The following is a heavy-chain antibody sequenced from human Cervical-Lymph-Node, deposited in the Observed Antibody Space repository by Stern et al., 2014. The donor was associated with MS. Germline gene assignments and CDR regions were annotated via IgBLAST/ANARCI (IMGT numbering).Heavy chain of an antibody. J-gene: IGHJ4*02. CDR2: IYHGGTT. V-gene: IGHV4-4*02. Sequence: QVQLQESGPGLVKPSGTLSLTCTVSGGSITSNNWYTWVRQPPGKGLEWIGEIYHGGTTNYNPSLKSRVTISLDKPKKQLSLKLNSVTAADTAMYYCARAPLSSGEGYGYWGQGTLVTVSS. D-gene: IGHD1-26*01. CDR3: ARAPLSSGEGYGY. CDR1: GGSITSNNW.